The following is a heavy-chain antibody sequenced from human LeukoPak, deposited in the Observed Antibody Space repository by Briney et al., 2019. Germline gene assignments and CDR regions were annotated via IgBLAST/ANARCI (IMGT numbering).Heavy chain of an antibody. D-gene: IGHD5-12*01. CDR3: ARRAKYGGYDY. J-gene: IGHJ4*02. Sequence: GGSLRLSCAASGFTFSSYAMGWVRQAPGKGLDWVSGISGTGTITSYADSVKGRFTISRDNSKDTLYLQMHSLRGEDTDVYYCARRAKYGGYDYWGQGTLVTVSS. CDR1: GFTFSSYA. V-gene: IGHV3-23*01. CDR2: ISGTGTIT.